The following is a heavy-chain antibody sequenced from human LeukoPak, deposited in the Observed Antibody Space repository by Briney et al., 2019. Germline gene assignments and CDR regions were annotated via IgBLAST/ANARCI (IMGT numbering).Heavy chain of an antibody. J-gene: IGHJ4*02. CDR3: ARDLEASHPGSWYRDY. CDR2: ISSSGSTI. V-gene: IGHV3-48*03. D-gene: IGHD6-13*01. Sequence: PGGSLRLSCAASGFTFSSYEMNWVRQAPGKGLEWVSYISSSGSTIYYADSVKGRFTISRDNAKNSLYLQMNSLRAEDTAVYYCARDLEASHPGSWYRDYWGQGTLVTVSS. CDR1: GFTFSSYE.